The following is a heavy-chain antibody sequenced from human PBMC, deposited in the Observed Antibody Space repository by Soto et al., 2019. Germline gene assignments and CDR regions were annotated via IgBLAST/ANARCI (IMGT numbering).Heavy chain of an antibody. D-gene: IGHD5-18*01. J-gene: IGHJ6*02. CDR1: GGSISSGGYY. V-gene: IGHV4-31*03. CDR3: AREGPYSYGKHRYYYYGLDV. Sequence: SETLSLTCTVSGGSISSGGYYWSWIRQHPGKGLEWIGYIYYSGSTYYNPSLKSRVTISVDTSKNQFSLKLSSVTAADTAVYYCAREGPYSYGKHRYYYYGLDVWGQGTTVTVSS. CDR2: IYYSGST.